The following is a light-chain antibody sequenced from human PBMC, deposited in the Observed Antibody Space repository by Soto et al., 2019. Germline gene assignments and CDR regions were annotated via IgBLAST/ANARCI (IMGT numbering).Light chain of an antibody. Sequence: QSALTQPPSASGSPGQSVTISCTGTSSDVGAYTYVSWYQQHPDKAPKLMIYEVNKRPSGVPDRFTGSKSGNTASLTVSGLQAEDEADYYCTSYAGSNTDVFGTGTKLTVL. CDR2: EVN. J-gene: IGLJ1*01. V-gene: IGLV2-8*01. CDR3: TSYAGSNTDV. CDR1: SSDVGAYTY.